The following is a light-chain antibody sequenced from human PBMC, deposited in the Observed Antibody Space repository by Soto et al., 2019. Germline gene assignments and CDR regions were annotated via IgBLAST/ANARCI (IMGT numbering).Light chain of an antibody. J-gene: IGKJ2*01. CDR2: DAS. Sequence: EIVLTQSPGTLSVSPGERATLSCRASQSVSNSLAWYQQKPGQTPRLLIYDASARATGIPARFGGSGSGTEFTLTISSLQSEDFAVYYCQQYNAWHTFGQGTKLEIK. V-gene: IGKV3-15*01. CDR3: QQYNAWHT. CDR1: QSVSNS.